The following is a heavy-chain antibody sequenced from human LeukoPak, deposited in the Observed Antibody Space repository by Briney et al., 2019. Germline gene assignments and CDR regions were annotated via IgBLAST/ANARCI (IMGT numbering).Heavy chain of an antibody. V-gene: IGHV1-2*02. J-gene: IGHJ3*02. CDR1: GYTFTDYY. Sequence: ASVKVSCKASGYTFTDYYLHWVRQAPGQGLEWMGWINPNSGGTNYAQKFQGRVTITRNTSISTAYMELSSLRSEDTAVYYCARGTSGEPGVADAFDIWGQGTMVTVSS. CDR2: INPNSGGT. CDR3: ARGTSGEPGVADAFDI. D-gene: IGHD7-27*01.